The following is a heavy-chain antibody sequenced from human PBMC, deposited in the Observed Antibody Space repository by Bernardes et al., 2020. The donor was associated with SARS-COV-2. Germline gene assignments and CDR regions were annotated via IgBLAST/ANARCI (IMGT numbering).Heavy chain of an antibody. D-gene: IGHD6-13*01. Sequence: SQTLSLTCAISGDSVSSNSAAWNWIRQSPSRGLEWLGRTYYRSKWYNDYAVSVKSRITINPDTSKNQFSLQLNSVTPEDTAVYYCARGGPSFGGDSGSSSWIKYYYYYYGMDVWGQGTTVTVSS. V-gene: IGHV6-1*01. CDR2: TYYRSKWYN. CDR1: GDSVSSNSAA. CDR3: ARGGPSFGGDSGSSSWIKYYYYYYGMDV. J-gene: IGHJ6*02.